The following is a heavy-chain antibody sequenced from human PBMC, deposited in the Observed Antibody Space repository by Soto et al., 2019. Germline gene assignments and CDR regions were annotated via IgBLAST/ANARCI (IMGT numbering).Heavy chain of an antibody. D-gene: IGHD3-10*01. V-gene: IGHV4-34*01. J-gene: IGHJ4*02. Sequence: SETLSLPGAAYAGSFSGYYWSWIPQPPGKGLEWIGEINHSGSTNYNPSLKRRVTIPVGTFKNQFSLKLRSVTAADTALYYSARCPRGYCDGPGSRVDNFEYGGQGTLVDAST. CDR2: INHSGST. CDR3: ARCPRGYCDGPGSRVDNFEY. CDR1: AGSFSGYY.